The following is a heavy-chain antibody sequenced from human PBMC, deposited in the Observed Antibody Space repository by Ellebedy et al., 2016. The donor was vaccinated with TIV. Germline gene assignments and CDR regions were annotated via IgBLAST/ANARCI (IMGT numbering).Heavy chain of an antibody. CDR3: ASGGGATIGEFNP. Sequence: GSLRLXXTVSGGSISSYYWSWIRQPPGKGLEWIGYIYYSGSTNYNPSLKSRVTISVDTSKNQFSLKLSSVTAADTAVYYCASGGGATIGEFNPWGQGTLVTVSS. J-gene: IGHJ5*02. V-gene: IGHV4-59*08. CDR2: IYYSGST. CDR1: GGSISSYY. D-gene: IGHD5-12*01.